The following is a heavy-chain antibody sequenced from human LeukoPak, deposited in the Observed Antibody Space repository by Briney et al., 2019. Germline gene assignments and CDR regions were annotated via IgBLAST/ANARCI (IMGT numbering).Heavy chain of an antibody. CDR1: GGSISSGSYY. Sequence: SETLSLTCTVSGGSISSGSYYWSWIRQPAGKGLEWIGRIYTSGSTNYNPSLKSRVTISVDTSKNQFSLKLSSVTAADTAVYYCASVGAVGATTDHAFDIWGQGTMVTVSS. J-gene: IGHJ3*02. CDR3: ASVGAVGATTDHAFDI. D-gene: IGHD1-26*01. CDR2: IYTSGST. V-gene: IGHV4-61*02.